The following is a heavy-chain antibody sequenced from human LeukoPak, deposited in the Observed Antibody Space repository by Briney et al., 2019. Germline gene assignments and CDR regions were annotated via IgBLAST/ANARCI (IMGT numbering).Heavy chain of an antibody. CDR3: AREPRRDGYKIRGGVDY. CDR1: GYTLTELS. V-gene: IGHV1-46*01. J-gene: IGHJ4*02. Sequence: GASVKVSCKVSGYTLTELSMHWVRQAPGQGLEWMGIINPSGGSTSYAQKFQGRVTMTRDMSTSTVYMELSSLRSEDTAVYYCAREPRRDGYKIRGGVDYWGQGTLVTVSS. D-gene: IGHD5-24*01. CDR2: INPSGGST.